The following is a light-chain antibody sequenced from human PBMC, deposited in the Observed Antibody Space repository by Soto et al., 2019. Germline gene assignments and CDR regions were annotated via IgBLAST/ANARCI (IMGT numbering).Light chain of an antibody. CDR3: QQYNSYLYT. CDR2: GAS. Sequence: DIQMTQSPSTLSASVGDRVTITCRASQSISSYLAWYQQKPGKAPKLLINGASSLESGVPSRFSGSGSGTEFTLTISSLQPDDVAAYYCQQYNSYLYTFGQGTKLEIK. V-gene: IGKV1-5*01. CDR1: QSISSY. J-gene: IGKJ2*01.